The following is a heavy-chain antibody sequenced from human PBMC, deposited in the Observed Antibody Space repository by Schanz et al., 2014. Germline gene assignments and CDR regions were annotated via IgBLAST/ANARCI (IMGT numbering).Heavy chain of an antibody. V-gene: IGHV3-11*04. Sequence: VQLVASGGGLVQPGGSLRLSCAASGFPFSDYFMAWIRQPPGMGLEWVSYSGNGGVTIYYADSVKGRFTISRDNAKSSLYLQMNSLGAEDTAVYYCARPALWVGDDCFDCWGQGALVTVSA. CDR1: GFPFSDYF. D-gene: IGHD3-16*01. J-gene: IGHJ4*02. CDR3: ARPALWVGDDCFDC. CDR2: SGNGGVTI.